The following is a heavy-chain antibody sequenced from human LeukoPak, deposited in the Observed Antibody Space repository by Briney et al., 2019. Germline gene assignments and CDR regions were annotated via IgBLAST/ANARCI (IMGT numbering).Heavy chain of an antibody. Sequence: GGSLRLSCAASGFTFSNAWMSWVRQAPGKGLEWVGRIKSKTDGGTTDYAAPVKGRFTISRDDSKNTPYLQMNSLKTEDTAVYYCTTEDGIYYYGMDVWGKGTTVTVSS. CDR3: TTEDGIYYYGMDV. CDR2: IKSKTDGGTT. J-gene: IGHJ6*04. CDR1: GFTFSNAW. V-gene: IGHV3-15*01. D-gene: IGHD5-24*01.